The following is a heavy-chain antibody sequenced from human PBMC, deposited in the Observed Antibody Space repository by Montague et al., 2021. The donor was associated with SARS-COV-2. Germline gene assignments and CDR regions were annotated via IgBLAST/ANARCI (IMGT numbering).Heavy chain of an antibody. CDR1: GDSDCVNTAT. CDR2: SYYMLEKYY. V-gene: IGHV6-1*01. Sequence: CAISGDSDCVNTATRNSIKHSPSLHPHRQVGSYYMLEKYYDYAVSVRSRMTISPDTSKNQFSLQLSSVTPEDRAVYYCARDPRYSLSWSFDYWGQGTLVTVSS. D-gene: IGHD6-13*01. CDR3: ARDPRYSLSWSFDY. J-gene: IGHJ4*02.